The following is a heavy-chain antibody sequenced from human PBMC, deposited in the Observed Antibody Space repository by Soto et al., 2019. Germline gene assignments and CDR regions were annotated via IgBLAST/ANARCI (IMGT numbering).Heavy chain of an antibody. CDR1: GYGFSFG. CDR3: AHLNTRGYYFDY. CDR2: ISASDGSS. Sequence: ASVKVSCKASGYGFSFGFSWVRQAPGQGLEWMGWISASDGSSNSAQKFRPRIALTTDTSTNTAYMELLSLTSDDTATYFCAHLNTRGYYFDYWGQGALVTVSS. J-gene: IGHJ4*02. V-gene: IGHV1-18*01.